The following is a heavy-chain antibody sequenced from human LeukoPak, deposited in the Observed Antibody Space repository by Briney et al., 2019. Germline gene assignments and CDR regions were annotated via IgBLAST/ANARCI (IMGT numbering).Heavy chain of an antibody. V-gene: IGHV3-23*01. CDR2: ISGSGDTT. CDR1: GFTFSNYA. Sequence: PGGSLRLSCAVSGFTFSNYAISWVRQAPGKGLEWVSSISGSGDTTYYADPVKGRFTISRDNSKNTLYLQMNSLRAEDTAVYYCAPDNSGAFPNWFDPWGQGTLVTVSS. CDR3: APDNSGAFPNWFDP. D-gene: IGHD3-22*01. J-gene: IGHJ5*02.